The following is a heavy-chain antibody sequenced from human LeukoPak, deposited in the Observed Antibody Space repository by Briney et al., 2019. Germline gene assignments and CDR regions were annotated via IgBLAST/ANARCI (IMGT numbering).Heavy chain of an antibody. CDR3: AREEAYYYGSGSYYRLGFDY. Sequence: SETLSLTCTVSGGSISSYYWSWIRQPPGKGLEWIGYIYYSGSTNYNPSLKSRVTISVDTSKNQFSLKLSSVTAADTAVYYCAREEAYYYGSGSYYRLGFDYWGQGTLVTVSS. CDR1: GGSISSYY. J-gene: IGHJ4*02. CDR2: IYYSGST. D-gene: IGHD3-10*01. V-gene: IGHV4-59*01.